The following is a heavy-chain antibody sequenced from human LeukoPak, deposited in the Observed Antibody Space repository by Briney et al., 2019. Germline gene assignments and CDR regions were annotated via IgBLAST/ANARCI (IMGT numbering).Heavy chain of an antibody. CDR1: GFAFSSYA. V-gene: IGHV3-23*01. CDR3: AKSNTVTTWDWYFDL. J-gene: IGHJ2*01. Sequence: PGGSLRLSCAASGFAFSSYAMSWVRQAPGKGLEWVSAISGSGGSTYYADSVKGRFTISRDNSKNTLYLQMNSLRAEDTAVYYCAKSNTVTTWDWYFDLWGRGTLVTVSS. CDR2: ISGSGGST. D-gene: IGHD4-17*01.